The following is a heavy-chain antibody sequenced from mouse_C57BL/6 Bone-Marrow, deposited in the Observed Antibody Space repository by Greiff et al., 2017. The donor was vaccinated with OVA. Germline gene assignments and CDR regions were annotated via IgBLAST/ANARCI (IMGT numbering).Heavy chain of an antibody. CDR3: ARDWAFGY. V-gene: IGHV5-4*01. CDR2: ISDGGSYT. CDR1: GFTFSSYA. J-gene: IGHJ2*01. D-gene: IGHD4-1*01. Sequence: EVHLVESGGGLVKPGGSLKLSCAASGFTFSSYAMSWVRQTPEKRLEWVATISDGGSYTYYPDNVKGRFTISRDNAKNNLYRQMSHLKSEDTAMYYCARDWAFGYWGQGTTLTVSS.